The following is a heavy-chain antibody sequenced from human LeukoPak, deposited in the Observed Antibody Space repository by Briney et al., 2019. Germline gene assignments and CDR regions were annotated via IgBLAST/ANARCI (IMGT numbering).Heavy chain of an antibody. CDR1: GYTFTSYG. CDR2: ISAYNGNT. CDR3: ARDAYGSGNDAFDI. V-gene: IGHV1-18*01. D-gene: IGHD3-10*01. Sequence: GASVKVSCKASGYTFTSYGISWVRQAPGQGLEWMGWISAYNGNTNYGQKLQGRVTMTTDTSTSTAYMELRSLRSDDTAVYYCARDAYGSGNDAFDIWGQGTMVTVSS. J-gene: IGHJ3*02.